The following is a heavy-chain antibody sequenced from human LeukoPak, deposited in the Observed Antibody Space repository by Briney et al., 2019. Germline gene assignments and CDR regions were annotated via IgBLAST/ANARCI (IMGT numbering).Heavy chain of an antibody. J-gene: IGHJ4*02. CDR2: IIPIFGTA. Sequence: KVSCKASGGTFSSYAISWVRQAPGQGLEWMGGIIPIFGTAHYAQKFQGRVTITTDESTSTAYMELSSLRSDDTAVYYCARQVIVGATPNYFDYWGQGTLVTVSS. CDR1: GGTFSSYA. V-gene: IGHV1-69*05. D-gene: IGHD1-26*01. CDR3: ARQVIVGATPNYFDY.